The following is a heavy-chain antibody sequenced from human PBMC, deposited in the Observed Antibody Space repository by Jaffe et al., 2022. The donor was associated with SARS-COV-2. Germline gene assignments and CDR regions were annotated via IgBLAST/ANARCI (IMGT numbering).Heavy chain of an antibody. Sequence: QVQLVESGGGLVKPGGSLRLSCAASGFTFSDYYMSWIRQAPGKGLEWVSYISSSSSYTNYADSVKGRFTISRDNAKNSLYLQMNSLRAEDTAVYYCARAPGVTSSRPPDYWGQGTLVTVSS. D-gene: IGHD3-16*01. V-gene: IGHV3-11*06. CDR2: ISSSSSYT. CDR3: ARAPGVTSSRPPDY. CDR1: GFTFSDYY. J-gene: IGHJ4*02.